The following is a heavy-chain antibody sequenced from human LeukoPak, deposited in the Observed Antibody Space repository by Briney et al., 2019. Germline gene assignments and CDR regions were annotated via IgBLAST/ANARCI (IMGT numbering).Heavy chain of an antibody. D-gene: IGHD6-19*01. Sequence: SETLSLTCTVSGGSISSGSYYWSWIRQPAGKGLEWIGRIYTSGSTNYNPSLKSRVTISVDTSKNQFSLKLSSVTAADTAVYYCARDLGGLPQWLSLDYWGQGTLVTVSS. J-gene: IGHJ4*02. V-gene: IGHV4-61*02. CDR3: ARDLGGLPQWLSLDY. CDR2: IYTSGST. CDR1: GGSISSGSYY.